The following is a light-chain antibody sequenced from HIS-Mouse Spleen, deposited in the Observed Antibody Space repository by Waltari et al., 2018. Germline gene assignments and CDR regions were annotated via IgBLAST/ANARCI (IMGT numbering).Light chain of an antibody. CDR2: RNSDGSH. V-gene: IGLV4-69*01. CDR3: QTWGTGILVV. CDR1: SGHSSYA. J-gene: IGLJ2*01. Sequence: QLVLTQSPSASASLGASVKPTCTLSSGHSSYAIAWHQQQPGKGPRYLLKRNSDGSHSKGDGIPDRFSGSSSGAERYLTISSLQSEDEADYYCQTWGTGILVVFGGGTKLTVL.